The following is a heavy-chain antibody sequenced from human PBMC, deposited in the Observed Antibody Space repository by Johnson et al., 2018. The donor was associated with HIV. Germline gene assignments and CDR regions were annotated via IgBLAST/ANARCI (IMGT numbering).Heavy chain of an antibody. J-gene: IGHJ3*02. Sequence: VQLVESGGGVIRPGGSLRLSCAASGFTFDDYDMTWVRQAPGKGLEWVSGINWNGRSTSYADSVQGRFTISRDSSKNTLYLQMNSLRAEDTAVYYCAITSRTDAFDIWGQGTMVTVSS. D-gene: IGHD1-1*01. CDR3: AITSRTDAFDI. CDR2: INWNGRST. V-gene: IGHV3-20*04. CDR1: GFTFDDYD.